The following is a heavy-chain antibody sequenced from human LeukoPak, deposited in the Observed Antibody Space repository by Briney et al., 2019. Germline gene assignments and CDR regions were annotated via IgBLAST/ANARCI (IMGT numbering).Heavy chain of an antibody. D-gene: IGHD5-12*01. CDR2: INHSGST. CDR1: GGSFSGYY. V-gene: IGHV4-34*01. Sequence: SETLSLTCAVYGGSFSGYYWSWIRQPPGKGLEWIGEINHSGSTNYNPSLKSRVTISVDTSKNQFSLKLSSVTAADTAVYYCARLDIVATMGIDYWGQGTLVTVSS. J-gene: IGHJ4*02. CDR3: ARLDIVATMGIDY.